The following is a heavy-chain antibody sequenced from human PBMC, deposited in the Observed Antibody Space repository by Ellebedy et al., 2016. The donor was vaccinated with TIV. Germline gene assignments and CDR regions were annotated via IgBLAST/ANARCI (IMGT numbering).Heavy chain of an antibody. CDR2: IYYSGST. Sequence: SETLSLTCTVSGGSISNYYWSWIRQPPGKGLEWIGYIYYSGSTNYNPSLKSRVTISVDTSKNQFSLKLSSVTAADTAMYYCARTIAVAGTFPFDYWGQGTLVTVSS. D-gene: IGHD6-19*01. CDR1: GGSISNYY. CDR3: ARTIAVAGTFPFDY. J-gene: IGHJ4*02. V-gene: IGHV4-59*01.